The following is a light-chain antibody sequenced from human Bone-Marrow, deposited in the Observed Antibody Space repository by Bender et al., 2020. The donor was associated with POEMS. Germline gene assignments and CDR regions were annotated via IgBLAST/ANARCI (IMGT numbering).Light chain of an antibody. Sequence: QSALTQPASVSGSPGQSITISCTGTINDLGSYNLVSWYQHQPGKAPKLIIYEATSRPSGVSDRFSGSKSGNTASLTISGLQAEDEADYYCCSYATSSTFVFGAGTKLTVL. J-gene: IGLJ3*02. CDR1: INDLGSYNL. V-gene: IGLV2-23*02. CDR2: EAT. CDR3: CSYATSSTFV.